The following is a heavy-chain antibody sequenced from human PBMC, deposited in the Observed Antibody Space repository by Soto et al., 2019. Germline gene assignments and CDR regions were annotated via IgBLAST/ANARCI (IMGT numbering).Heavy chain of an antibody. V-gene: IGHV4-59*01. CDR1: GGSISSYY. J-gene: IGHJ4*02. CDR3: ARGIGYPSSLYY. Sequence: QVQLQESGPGLVKPSETLSLTCTVSGGSISSYYWSWIRQPPGKGLEWIGYIYYSGSTNYNPSLKSRVTISVDTSKNQFSLKLSSVTAADTAVYYCARGIGYPSSLYYWGQGTLVTVSS. CDR2: IYYSGST. D-gene: IGHD3-16*02.